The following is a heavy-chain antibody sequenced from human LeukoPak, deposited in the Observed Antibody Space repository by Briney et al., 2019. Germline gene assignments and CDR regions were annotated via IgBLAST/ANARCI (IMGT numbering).Heavy chain of an antibody. Sequence: GGSLRLSCAASGFTFSSYAMSWVRQAPGKGLEWVSAISGSGGSTYYADSVKGRFTISRDNSKNTLYLQMNSLRAEDTAVYYCAKVGGLNSSGWYDDYYYFDYWGRGTLVTVSS. D-gene: IGHD6-19*01. J-gene: IGHJ4*02. CDR1: GFTFSSYA. V-gene: IGHV3-23*01. CDR3: AKVGGLNSSGWYDDYYYFDY. CDR2: ISGSGGST.